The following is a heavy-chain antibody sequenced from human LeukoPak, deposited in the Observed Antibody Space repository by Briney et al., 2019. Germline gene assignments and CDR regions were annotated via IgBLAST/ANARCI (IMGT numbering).Heavy chain of an antibody. CDR3: ARDSFETDIDY. Sequence: TGGSLRLSCAVSGFTFSTYWMSWVRQAPGKGLEWVGNIKEDGSEKYYVDSMKGRFTIPRDNAKNSLYLQMNSLRVEDTAVYYCARDSFETDIDYWGQGTLVTVSS. J-gene: IGHJ4*02. CDR1: GFTFSTYW. V-gene: IGHV3-7*01. CDR2: IKEDGSEK. D-gene: IGHD1-14*01.